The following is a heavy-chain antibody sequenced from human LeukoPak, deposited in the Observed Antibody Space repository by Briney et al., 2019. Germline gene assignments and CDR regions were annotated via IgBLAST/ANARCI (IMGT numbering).Heavy chain of an antibody. V-gene: IGHV4-59*01. D-gene: IGHD2-8*01. CDR1: GGSISSYY. CDR2: IYYSGST. Sequence: KTSETLSLTCTVSGGSISSYYWSWIRQPPGKGLEWIGYIYYSGSTNYNPSLKSRVTISVDTSKNQFSLKPSSVTAADTAVYYCARVNGYYYFDYWGQGTLVTVSS. J-gene: IGHJ4*02. CDR3: ARVNGYYYFDY.